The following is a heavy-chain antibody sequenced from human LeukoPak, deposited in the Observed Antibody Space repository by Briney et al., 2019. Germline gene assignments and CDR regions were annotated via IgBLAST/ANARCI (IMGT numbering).Heavy chain of an antibody. J-gene: IGHJ3*02. V-gene: IGHV3-23*01. Sequence: PGGSLRLSCAASGFTFSSYAMSWVRQAPGKGLEWVSAISGSGGSTYYADSVKGRFTISRDNAKNSLYLQMDSLRAEDTAVYYCARTYYYDTPPRAFDIWGQGTMVTVSS. CDR3: ARTYYYDTPPRAFDI. CDR1: GFTFSSYA. CDR2: ISGSGGST. D-gene: IGHD3-22*01.